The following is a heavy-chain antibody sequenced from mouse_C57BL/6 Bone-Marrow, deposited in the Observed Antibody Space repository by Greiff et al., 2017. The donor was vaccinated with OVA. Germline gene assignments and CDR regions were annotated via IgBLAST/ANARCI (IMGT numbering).Heavy chain of an antibody. V-gene: IGHV1-52*01. CDR2: IDPSDSET. J-gene: IGHJ3*01. D-gene: IGHD2-4*01. CDR3: ARGGDYDEGAWLAY. Sequence: QVQLQQPGAELVRPGSSVKLSCKASGYTFTSYWMHWVKQRPIQGLEWIGNIDPSDSETHYNQKFKDKATLTVAKSSSTAYMQLSSLTTEDSAVYYCARGGDYDEGAWLAYWGQGTLVTVSA. CDR1: GYTFTSYW.